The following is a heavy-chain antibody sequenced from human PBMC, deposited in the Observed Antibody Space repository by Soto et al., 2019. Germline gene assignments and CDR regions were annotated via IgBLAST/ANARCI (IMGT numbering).Heavy chain of an antibody. D-gene: IGHD6-6*01. CDR3: VRDRVAARPEGGYYYYMDV. V-gene: IGHV3-48*01. Sequence: PGGSLRLSCAASGFTFSSYSMNWVRQAPGKGLEWVSYISSSSSTIYYADTVKGRFTISRDNAKNSLYLQMNSLRAEDTAVYYCVRDRVAARPEGGYYYYMDVWGKGTTVTVSS. CDR2: ISSSSSTI. J-gene: IGHJ6*03. CDR1: GFTFSSYS.